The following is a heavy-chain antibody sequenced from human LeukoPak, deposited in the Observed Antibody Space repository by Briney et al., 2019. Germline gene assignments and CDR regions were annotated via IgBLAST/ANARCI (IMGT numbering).Heavy chain of an antibody. V-gene: IGHV1-24*01. J-gene: IGHJ4*02. CDR2: FDPEDGET. D-gene: IGHD6-13*01. CDR3: ATSSRHSSSWYRPFDY. CDR1: GYTLTELS. Sequence: GASVKVSCKVSGYTLTELSMHWVRQAPGKGLEWMGCFDPEDGETIYAQKFQGRVTMTEDTSTDTAYMELSSLRSEDTAVYYCATSSRHSSSWYRPFDYWGQGTLVTASS.